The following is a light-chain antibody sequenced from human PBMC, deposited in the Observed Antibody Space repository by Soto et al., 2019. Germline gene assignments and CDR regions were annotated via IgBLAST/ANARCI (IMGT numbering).Light chain of an antibody. CDR2: EVS. CDR3: SSYTSSSTLGGV. V-gene: IGLV2-14*01. CDR1: SSDVGGYNY. Sequence: QSALTQPASVSGSPGQSITISCTGTSSDVGGYNYVSWYQQHPGIAPKLMIYEVSNRPSGVSNRFSGSKSGNTASLTISGLQAEDEADYYCSSYTSSSTLGGVFGGGTKLTVL. J-gene: IGLJ3*02.